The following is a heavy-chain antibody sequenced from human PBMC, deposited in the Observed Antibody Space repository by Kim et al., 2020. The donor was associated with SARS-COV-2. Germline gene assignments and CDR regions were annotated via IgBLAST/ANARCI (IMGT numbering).Heavy chain of an antibody. V-gene: IGHV4-38-2*02. D-gene: IGHD6-13*01. CDR2: IYHSGST. CDR3: ARDDGIAAAGPTDY. CDR1: GSSISSGYY. Sequence: SETLSLTCTVSGSSISSGYYWGWIRQPPGKGLAWIGSIYHSGSTYYNPSLKSRVTISVDTSKNQFSLKLSSVTAADTAVYYCARDDGIAAAGPTDYWGQGTLVTVSS. J-gene: IGHJ4*02.